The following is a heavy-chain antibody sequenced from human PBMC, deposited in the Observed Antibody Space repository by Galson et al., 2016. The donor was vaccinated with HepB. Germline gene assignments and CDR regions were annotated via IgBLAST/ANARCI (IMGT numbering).Heavy chain of an antibody. J-gene: IGHJ6*02. Sequence: SLRLSCAASGFTFSSYGMYWVRQAPGKGLEWVAVISYDGSKKYYADSVKGRFTISRDNSKNTLYLQMSSLRAEDTAVYYCAKDEFLEGDYYYGMDVWGQGTTVTVSS. CDR3: AKDEFLEGDYYYGMDV. CDR1: GFTFSSYG. D-gene: IGHD3-3*01. CDR2: ISYDGSKK. V-gene: IGHV3-30*18.